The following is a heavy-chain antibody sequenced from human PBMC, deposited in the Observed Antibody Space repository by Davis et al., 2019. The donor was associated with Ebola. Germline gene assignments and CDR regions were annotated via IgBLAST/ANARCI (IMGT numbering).Heavy chain of an antibody. V-gene: IGHV3-7*01. CDR1: GFTFSSYW. CDR2: IKQDGIEK. CDR3: ARDSASITIFWT. Sequence: GESLKISCAASGFTFSSYWMSWVRQAPGKGLEWVANIKQDGIEKYYVDSVKGRFTISRDNAKNSLYLQMNSLRAEDTAVYYCARDSASITIFWTRGQGTLVTVSS. D-gene: IGHD3-9*01. J-gene: IGHJ4*02.